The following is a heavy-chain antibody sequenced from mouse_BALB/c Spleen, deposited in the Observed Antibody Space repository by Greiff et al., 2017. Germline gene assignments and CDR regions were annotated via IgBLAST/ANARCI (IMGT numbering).Heavy chain of an antibody. V-gene: IGHV2-4-1*01. D-gene: IGHD1-1*01. CDR3: ARNLGSSHYYAMDY. J-gene: IGHJ4*01. CDR1: GFSLTSYG. CDR2: IWSGGST. Sequence: VMLVESGPGLVQPSQSLSITCTVSGFSLTSYGVHWVRQSPGKGLEWLGVIWSGGSTDYNAAFISRLSISKDNSKSQVFFKMNSLQADDTAIYYCARNLGSSHYYAMDYWGQGTSVTVSS.